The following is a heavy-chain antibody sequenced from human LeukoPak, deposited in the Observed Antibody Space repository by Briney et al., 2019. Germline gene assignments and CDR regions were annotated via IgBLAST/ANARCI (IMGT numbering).Heavy chain of an antibody. Sequence: GGSLRPSCAASGFLFSDSYMTWIRQAPGKGLELLSYISGSSSDVNYIDSVRGRFTISRDNAKNSLYLHMNSLTVEDTAVYYCSRDPRHNDFWGQGTLVTVSS. V-gene: IGHV3-11*01. J-gene: IGHJ4*02. CDR2: ISGSSSDV. CDR1: GFLFSDSY. CDR3: SRDPRHNDF.